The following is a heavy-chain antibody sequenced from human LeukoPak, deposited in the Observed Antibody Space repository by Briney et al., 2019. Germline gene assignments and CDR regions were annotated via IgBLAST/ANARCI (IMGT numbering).Heavy chain of an antibody. CDR2: LYSDGNT. D-gene: IGHD1-14*01. CDR3: ARGVEPLAANTLAY. J-gene: IGHJ4*02. CDR1: GFTFSSYA. Sequence: PGGSLRLSCAASGFTFSSYAMSWVRQAPGKGLEWVSVLYSDGNTKYADSVQGRFTISRDNSKNTLYLEMNSLSPDDTAVYYCARGVEPLAANTLAYWGQGTLVTVSP. V-gene: IGHV3-23*03.